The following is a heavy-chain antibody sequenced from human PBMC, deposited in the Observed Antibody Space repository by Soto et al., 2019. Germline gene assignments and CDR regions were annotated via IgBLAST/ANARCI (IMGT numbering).Heavy chain of an antibody. CDR1: GFTFSSYS. V-gene: IGHV3-21*01. Sequence: VGSLRLSCAASGFTFSSYSMNWVRQAPGKGLEWVSSISSSSSYIYYADSVKGRFTISRDSAKNSLYLQMNSLRAEDTAVYYCARSPYYYDSSGYYVDYWGQGTLVTVSS. CDR3: ARSPYYYDSSGYYVDY. CDR2: ISSSSSYI. D-gene: IGHD3-22*01. J-gene: IGHJ4*02.